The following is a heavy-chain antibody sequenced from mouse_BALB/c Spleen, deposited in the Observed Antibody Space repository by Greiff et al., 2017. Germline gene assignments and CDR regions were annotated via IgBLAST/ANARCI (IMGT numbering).Heavy chain of an antibody. Sequence: DVKLVESGGGLVKPGGSLKLSCAASGFTFSDYYMYWVRQTPEKRLEWVATISDGGSYTYYPDSVKGRFTISRDNAKNNLYLQMSSLKSEDTAMYYCARGYGNYGDFDYWGQGTTLTVSS. V-gene: IGHV5-4*02. D-gene: IGHD2-1*01. CDR3: ARGYGNYGDFDY. CDR2: ISDGGSYT. CDR1: GFTFSDYY. J-gene: IGHJ2*01.